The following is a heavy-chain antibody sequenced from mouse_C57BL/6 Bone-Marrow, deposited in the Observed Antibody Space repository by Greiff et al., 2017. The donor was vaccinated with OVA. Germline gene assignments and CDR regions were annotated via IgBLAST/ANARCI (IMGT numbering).Heavy chain of an antibody. CDR2: IDPENGDT. CDR3: TTSYGSSYRYFDV. D-gene: IGHD1-1*01. CDR1: GFNIKDDY. Sequence: EVQLVESGAELVRPGASVKLSCTASGFNIKDDYMHWVKQRPEQGLEWIGWIDPENGDTEYASKFQGKATITADTSSNTAYLQLSSLTSEDTAVYYCTTSYGSSYRYFDVWGTGTTVTVSS. J-gene: IGHJ1*03. V-gene: IGHV14-4*01.